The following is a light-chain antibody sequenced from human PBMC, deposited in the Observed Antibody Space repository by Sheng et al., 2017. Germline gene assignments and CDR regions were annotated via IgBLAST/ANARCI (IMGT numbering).Light chain of an antibody. CDR3: QHYDHYSPDA. J-gene: IGKJ2*01. Sequence: EIVLTQSPDTLSLSPGERATLSCRASQTFSSSTLAWYQQKPGQAPRLLIHGASSRATGVPDRFSGEGSGTDFTLTISMLEPEDFAVYYCQHYDHYSPDAFGRGTKLEIK. V-gene: IGKV3-20*01. CDR2: GAS. CDR1: QTFSSST.